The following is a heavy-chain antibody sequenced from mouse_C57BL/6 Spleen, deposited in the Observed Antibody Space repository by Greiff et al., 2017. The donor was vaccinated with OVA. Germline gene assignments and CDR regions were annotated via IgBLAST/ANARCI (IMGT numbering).Heavy chain of an antibody. CDR1: GYAFSSSW. CDR3: ARGGGYYAMDY. J-gene: IGHJ4*01. Sequence: QVQLKQSGPELVKPGASVKISCKASGYAFSSSWMNWVKQRPGKGLEWIGRIYPGDGDTNYNGKFKGKATLTADKSSSTAYMQLSSLTSEDSAVYFCARGGGYYAMDYWGQGTSVTVSS. CDR2: IYPGDGDT. V-gene: IGHV1-82*01.